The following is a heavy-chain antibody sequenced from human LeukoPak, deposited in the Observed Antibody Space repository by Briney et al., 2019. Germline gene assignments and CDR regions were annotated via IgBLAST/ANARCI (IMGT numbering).Heavy chain of an antibody. CDR3: AKDMGYWSGYYSPAFDI. CDR1: GFTFDDYA. D-gene: IGHD3-3*01. Sequence: GGSLRLSCAASGFTFDDYAMHWVRQAPGKGLEWVSGISWNSGSIGYADSVKGRFTISRDNAKNSLYLQMNSLRAEDTALYYCAKDMGYWSGYYSPAFDIWGQGTMVTVSS. CDR2: ISWNSGSI. J-gene: IGHJ3*02. V-gene: IGHV3-9*01.